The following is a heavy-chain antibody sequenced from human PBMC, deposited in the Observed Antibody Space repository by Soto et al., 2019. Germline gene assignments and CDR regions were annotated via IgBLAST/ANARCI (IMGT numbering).Heavy chain of an antibody. CDR1: GGYSSGYARHFSGYY. V-gene: IGHV4-34*01. Sequence: TLSLTCAVHGGYSSGYARHFSGYYWGWIRQTPVKVLEWIGEINHRGGTNYKPSLKSRVTIRVDTSKNQFSLNLNSVTAADTAVYYCARCQRRGGSRGCPLWGQGALVT. D-gene: IGHD2-15*01. CDR2: INHRGGT. J-gene: IGHJ1*01. CDR3: ARCQRRGGSRGCPL.